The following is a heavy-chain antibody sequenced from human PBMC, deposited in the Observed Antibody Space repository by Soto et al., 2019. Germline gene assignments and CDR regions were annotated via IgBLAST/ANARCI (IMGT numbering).Heavy chain of an antibody. V-gene: IGHV1-8*01. Sequence: ASVKVSSKDSGYTFNSYDINSPRQDTGKGLEWMGWMNPNSGNTGDAQKFQGRVTMPSNTSISTAYMELSSLRSEDTAVYYCATLGRITIFGVVTDYYYYYMDVWGKGTTVTVSS. CDR1: GYTFNSYD. CDR2: MNPNSGNT. D-gene: IGHD3-3*01. CDR3: ATLGRITIFGVVTDYYYYYMDV. J-gene: IGHJ6*03.